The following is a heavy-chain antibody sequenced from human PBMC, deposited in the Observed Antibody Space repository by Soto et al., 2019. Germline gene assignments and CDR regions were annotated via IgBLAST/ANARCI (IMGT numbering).Heavy chain of an antibody. V-gene: IGHV3-30-3*01. CDR1: GFTFSSYA. J-gene: IGHJ6*02. CDR3: ARAITIFGVVILLDYYYYYGMDV. D-gene: IGHD3-3*01. Sequence: GGSLRLSCAASGFTFSSYAMHWVRQAPGKGLEWVAVISYDGSNKYYADSVKGRFTISRDNSKNTLYLQMNSLRAEDTAVYYCARAITIFGVVILLDYYYYYGMDVWRQGTTVTVSS. CDR2: ISYDGSNK.